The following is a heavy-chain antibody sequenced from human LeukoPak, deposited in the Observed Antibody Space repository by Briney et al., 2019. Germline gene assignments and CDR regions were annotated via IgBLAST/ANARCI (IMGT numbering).Heavy chain of an antibody. CDR3: ASDSSSLYFV. CDR2: LYSGGNT. Sequence: GGSLRLSCAASGFTVSSNYMSWVRQAPGKGLEWVSVLYSGGNTYYADSVKGRFTISKHNSNNTLYLQMNSLRTEDTAVYYCASDSSSLYFVWGQGTLVTVSS. D-gene: IGHD2-2*01. CDR1: GFTVSSNY. V-gene: IGHV3-53*04. J-gene: IGHJ4*02.